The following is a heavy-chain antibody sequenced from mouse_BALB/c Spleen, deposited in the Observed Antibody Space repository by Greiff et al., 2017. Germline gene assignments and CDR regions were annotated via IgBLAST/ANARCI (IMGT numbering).Heavy chain of an antibody. CDR2: IYPSDSYT. CDR1: GYTFTSYW. V-gene: IGHV1-69*02. Sequence: QVQLQQPGAELVRPGASVKLSCKASGYTFTSYWINWVKQRPGQGLEWIGNIYPSDSYTNYNQKFKDKATLTVDKSSSTAYMQLSSPTSEDSAVYYCTRYYDYAMDYWGQGTSVTVSS. D-gene: IGHD2-4*01. J-gene: IGHJ4*01. CDR3: TRYYDYAMDY.